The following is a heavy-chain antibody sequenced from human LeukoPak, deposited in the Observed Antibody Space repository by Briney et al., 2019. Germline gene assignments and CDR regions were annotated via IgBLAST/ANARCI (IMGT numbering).Heavy chain of an antibody. V-gene: IGHV1-24*01. CDR3: ATEYKFLAAAGFFDY. CDR1: GYTFIAYY. D-gene: IGHD6-13*01. Sequence: ASVKVSCKASGYTFIAYYMHWVRQAPGKGLEWMGGFDPEDGETIYAQKFQGRVTMTEDTSTDTAYMELSSLRSEDTAVYYCATEYKFLAAAGFFDYWGQGTLVTVSS. J-gene: IGHJ4*02. CDR2: FDPEDGET.